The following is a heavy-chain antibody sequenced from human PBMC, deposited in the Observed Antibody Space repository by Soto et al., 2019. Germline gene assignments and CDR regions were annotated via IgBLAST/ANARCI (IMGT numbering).Heavy chain of an antibody. J-gene: IGHJ4*02. V-gene: IGHV1-18*01. Sequence: ASVKVSCKASGYTFTSYGISWVRQAPGQGLEWMGWISAYNGNTNYAQKLQGRVTMTTDTSTSTAYMELRSLRSDDTAVYYCARVYYYDSSGYYYFDYWGQGTLVTVSS. CDR3: ARVYYYDSSGYYYFDY. CDR1: GYTFTSYG. CDR2: ISAYNGNT. D-gene: IGHD3-22*01.